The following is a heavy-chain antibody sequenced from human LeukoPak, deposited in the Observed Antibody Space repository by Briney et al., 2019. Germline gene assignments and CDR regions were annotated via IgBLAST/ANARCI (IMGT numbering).Heavy chain of an antibody. Sequence: GVLRLSCAASGFTVSNYWMHWVRQAPGKGLVWVSRIHSDGSSTVYADSVKGRFTISRDNAKNTLYLQMNSLRAEDTAVYYCARDRAGPDYWGQGTLVTVSS. CDR2: IHSDGSST. J-gene: IGHJ4*02. CDR1: GFTVSNYW. D-gene: IGHD6-19*01. CDR3: ARDRAGPDY. V-gene: IGHV3-74*01.